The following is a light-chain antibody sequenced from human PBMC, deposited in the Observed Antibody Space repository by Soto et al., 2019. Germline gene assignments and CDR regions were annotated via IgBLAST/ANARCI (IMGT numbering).Light chain of an antibody. CDR1: QSVSIY. J-gene: IGKJ5*01. V-gene: IGKV3-11*01. CDR3: QQRSNWPT. CDR2: DAS. Sequence: EIVLTQSPATLSLSPGERATLSCRASQSVSIYLAWYQQKPGQAPRLLIYDASNRATDIPARFSGSGSGTDFTLTISSLEPEDFAVYYCQQRSNWPTFGQGTRLEIK.